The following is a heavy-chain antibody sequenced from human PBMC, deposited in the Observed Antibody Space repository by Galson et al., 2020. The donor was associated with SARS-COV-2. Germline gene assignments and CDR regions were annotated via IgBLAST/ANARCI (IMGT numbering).Heavy chain of an antibody. D-gene: IGHD3-9*01. Sequence: TGGSLRLSCAASGFTFSSYSMNWVRQAPGKGLEWVSSISSSSSYIYYADSVKGRFTISRDNAKNSLYPQMNSLRAEDTAVYYCARDGYYDILTGYYSAWGQGTLVTVSS. J-gene: IGHJ4*02. CDR1: GFTFSSYS. CDR2: ISSSSSYI. CDR3: ARDGYYDILTGYYSA. V-gene: IGHV3-21*01.